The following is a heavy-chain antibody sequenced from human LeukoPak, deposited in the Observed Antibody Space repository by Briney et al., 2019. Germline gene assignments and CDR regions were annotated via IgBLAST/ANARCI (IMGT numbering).Heavy chain of an antibody. CDR3: AKMATLAYYFDY. V-gene: IGHV3-21*01. CDR2: ISSSSSYI. Sequence: GGSLRLSCAASGFTFSSYSMNWVRQAPGKGLEWVSSISSSSSYIYYADSVKGRFTISRDNATNSLYLQMNSLRAEDTAVYYCAKMATLAYYFDYWGQGTLVTVSS. J-gene: IGHJ4*02. D-gene: IGHD5-24*01. CDR1: GFTFSSYS.